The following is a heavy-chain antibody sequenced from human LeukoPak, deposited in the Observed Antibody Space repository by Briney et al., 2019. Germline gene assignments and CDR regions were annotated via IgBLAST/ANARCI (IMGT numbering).Heavy chain of an antibody. CDR1: GYTFTGYY. V-gene: IGHV1-8*02. J-gene: IGHJ5*02. CDR2: MNPNSGNT. Sequence: ASVKVSCKASGYTFTGYYMHWVRQAPGQGLEWMGWMNPNSGNTGYAQKFQGRVTMTRNTSISTAYMELSSLRSEDTAVYYCARGWSYYEPSNWFDPWGQGTLVTVSS. CDR3: ARGWSYYEPSNWFDP. D-gene: IGHD3-22*01.